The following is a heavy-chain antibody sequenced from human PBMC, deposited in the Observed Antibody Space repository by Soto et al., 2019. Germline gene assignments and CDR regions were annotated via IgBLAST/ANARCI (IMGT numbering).Heavy chain of an antibody. D-gene: IGHD3-9*01. CDR3: AGAGIGVGYFDLNWFDP. CDR2: ISSSSSTI. J-gene: IGHJ5*02. CDR1: GFTFSSYS. V-gene: IGHV3-48*01. Sequence: EVQLVESGGGLVQPGGSLRLSCAASGFTFSSYSMNWVRQAPGKGLEWVSYISSSSSTIYYADSVKGRFTISRDNAKNSLYLQMNSLRAEDTAVYYCAGAGIGVGYFDLNWFDPWGQGTLVTVSS.